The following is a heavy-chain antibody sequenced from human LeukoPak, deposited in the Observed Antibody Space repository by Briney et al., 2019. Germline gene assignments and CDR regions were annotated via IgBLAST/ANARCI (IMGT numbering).Heavy chain of an antibody. D-gene: IGHD3-22*01. CDR2: ISWNSGSI. CDR3: AKDLNITPPGWLLGYGMDV. CDR1: GFTFDDYA. J-gene: IGHJ6*02. V-gene: IGHV3-9*01. Sequence: GGSLRLSCAASGFTFDDYAMHWVRQAPGKGLEWVSGISWNSGSIGYADSVKGRFTISRDNAKNSLYLQMNSLRAEDTALYYCAKDLNITPPGWLLGYGMDVWGQGTTVTVSS.